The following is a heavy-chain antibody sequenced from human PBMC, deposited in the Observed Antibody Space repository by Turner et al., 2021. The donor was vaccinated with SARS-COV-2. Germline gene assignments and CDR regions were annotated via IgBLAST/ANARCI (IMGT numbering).Heavy chain of an antibody. CDR3: ASRRGGSAAYNP. Sequence: QVQLQESGPGLVKPSQTLSLTCNVSGASIDSGHYYWNWIRQPPGGGLEWIGNIYYSGSTYYNPSLKSRIIISIDTSKNQFSLQVTSVTAADTAIYYCASRRGGSAAYNPWGQGTLVTVSS. CDR1: GASIDSGHYY. V-gene: IGHV4-30-4*01. CDR2: IYYSGST. J-gene: IGHJ5*02. D-gene: IGHD6-13*01.